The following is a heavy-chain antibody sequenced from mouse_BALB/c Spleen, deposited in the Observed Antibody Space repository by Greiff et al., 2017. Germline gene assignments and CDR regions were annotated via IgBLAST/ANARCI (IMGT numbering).Heavy chain of an antibody. D-gene: IGHD1-2*01. CDR1: GFSLSTSGMG. J-gene: IGHJ3*01. V-gene: IGHV8-8*01. Sequence: QVTLKVCGPGILQPSQTLSLTCSFSGFSLSTSGMGVGWIRQPSGKGLEWLAHIWWDDDKRYNPALKSRLTISKDTSSNQVFLKIASVDTADTATYYCARAYDGRRPWFAYWGQGTLVTVSA. CDR3: ARAYDGRRPWFAY. CDR2: IWWDDDK.